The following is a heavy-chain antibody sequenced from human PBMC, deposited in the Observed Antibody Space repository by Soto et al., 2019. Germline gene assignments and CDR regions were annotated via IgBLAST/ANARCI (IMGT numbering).Heavy chain of an antibody. D-gene: IGHD1-26*01. J-gene: IGHJ4*02. CDR1: GFTFSSYG. Sequence: QVQLVESGGGVVQPGRSLRLSFAASGFTFSSYGMHWVRQAPGKGLEWVAVIWYDGSNKYYADSVKGRFTISRDNSKNTLYLQMNSLRAEDTAVYYCARAMGAPDYWGQGTLVTVSS. CDR2: IWYDGSNK. V-gene: IGHV3-33*01. CDR3: ARAMGAPDY.